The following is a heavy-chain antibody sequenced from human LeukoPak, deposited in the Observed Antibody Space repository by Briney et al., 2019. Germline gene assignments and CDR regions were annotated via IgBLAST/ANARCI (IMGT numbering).Heavy chain of an antibody. D-gene: IGHD3-22*01. CDR3: TKDARTCHSSGCWKPSDY. CDR2: INSDGTGT. CDR1: GFDFRTYR. Sequence: GGSLRLSCAASGFDFRTYRMHWVRQAPGKGLMWVSRINSDGTGTYADSVKGRFTISRDNANNMLYLQMNSLTADDTAVYYCTKDARTCHSSGCWKPSDYWGQGALVTVSS. J-gene: IGHJ4*02. V-gene: IGHV3-74*01.